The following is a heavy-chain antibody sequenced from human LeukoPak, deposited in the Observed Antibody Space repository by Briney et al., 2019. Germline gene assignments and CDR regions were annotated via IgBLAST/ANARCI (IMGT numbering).Heavy chain of an antibody. V-gene: IGHV3-30-3*01. D-gene: IGHD3-10*01. Sequence: PGRSLRLSCAASGFTFSSYGLHWVRQAPGKGLEWLAVISYDGSFKYYADSVKGRFTISRDNSKNTLYLQMNSLRPEDTAVYYCARVGPTMVREVIDYWGQGTLVTVSS. CDR3: ARVGPTMVREVIDY. J-gene: IGHJ4*02. CDR1: GFTFSSYG. CDR2: ISYDGSFK.